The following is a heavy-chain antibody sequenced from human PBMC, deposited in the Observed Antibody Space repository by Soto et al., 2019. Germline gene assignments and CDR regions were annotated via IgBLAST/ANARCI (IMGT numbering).Heavy chain of an antibody. J-gene: IGHJ4*02. D-gene: IGHD5-18*01. CDR3: AREGWTAMVGPHGYFDH. CDR1: GGTFSSYA. Sequence: QVQLVQSGAEVKKPGSSVKVSCKASGGTFSSYAISWVRQAPGQGLEWMGGIIPIFGTANYAQKFQGRVTITADEYTSTAYMELSSLRSEDTAVYYCAREGWTAMVGPHGYFDHWGQGTLVTVSS. V-gene: IGHV1-69*01. CDR2: IIPIFGTA.